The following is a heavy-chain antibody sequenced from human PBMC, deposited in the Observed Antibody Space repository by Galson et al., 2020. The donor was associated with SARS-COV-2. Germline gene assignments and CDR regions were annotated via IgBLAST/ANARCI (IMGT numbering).Heavy chain of an antibody. D-gene: IGHD1-1*01. CDR3: ARISSTGSSFVDS. CDR1: GGSTSSATHY. V-gene: IGHV4-39*01. Sequence: SETLSPTCPVSGGSTSSATHYWACIRQPPGKGLEWIWTIYYSGITSYNPSLKSRLTISVDASKNQFSLEWSSVTAADTAVYFCARISSTGSSFVDSWGQGTLVTVSS. J-gene: IGHJ4*02. CDR2: IYYSGIT.